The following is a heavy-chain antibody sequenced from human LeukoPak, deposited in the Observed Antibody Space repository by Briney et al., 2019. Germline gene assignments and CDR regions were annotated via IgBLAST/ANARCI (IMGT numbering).Heavy chain of an antibody. V-gene: IGHV1-18*01. Sequence: VASVKVSCKASGYTFTSYGISWVRQAPGQGLEWMGWISAYNGNTNYAQKLQGRVTMTTDTSTSTAYMELRSLRSDDTAVYYCARGISSGYYFHYYYYMDVWGKGTTVTISS. D-gene: IGHD3-22*01. CDR3: ARGISSGYYFHYYYYMDV. J-gene: IGHJ6*03. CDR2: ISAYNGNT. CDR1: GYTFTSYG.